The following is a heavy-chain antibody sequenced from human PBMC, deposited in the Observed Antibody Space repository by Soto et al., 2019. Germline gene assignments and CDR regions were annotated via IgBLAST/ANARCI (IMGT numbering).Heavy chain of an antibody. CDR3: ARQDCSSTSCHVSGNAFDI. J-gene: IGHJ3*02. CDR2: IYYSGST. V-gene: IGHV4-59*08. CDR1: GGSISSYY. Sequence: PSETLSLTCTVSGGSISSYYWSWIRQPPGKGLEWIGYIYYSGSTNYNPSLKSRVTISVDTSKNQFSLKLSSVTAADTAVYYCARQDCSSTSCHVSGNAFDIWGQGTMVTVSS. D-gene: IGHD2-2*01.